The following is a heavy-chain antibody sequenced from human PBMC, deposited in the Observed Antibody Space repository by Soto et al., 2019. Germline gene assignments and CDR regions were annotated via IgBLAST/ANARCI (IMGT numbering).Heavy chain of an antibody. CDR2: ISYDGSNK. CDR1: GFTFSSYA. Sequence: GGSLRLSCAASGFTFSSYAMHWVRQAPGKWLEWVAVISYDGSNKYYADSVKGRFTISRDNSKNTLYLQMNSLRAEDTAVYYCARAGDREYYYYYYGMDVWGQGXTVTVYS. J-gene: IGHJ6*02. CDR3: ARAGDREYYYYYYGMDV. D-gene: IGHD3-10*01. V-gene: IGHV3-30-3*01.